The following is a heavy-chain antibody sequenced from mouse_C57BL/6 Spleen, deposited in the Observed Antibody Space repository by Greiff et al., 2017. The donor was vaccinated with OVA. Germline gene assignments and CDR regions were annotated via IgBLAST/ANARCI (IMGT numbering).Heavy chain of an antibody. V-gene: IGHV5-4*01. D-gene: IGHD1-1*01. CDR2: ISDGGSYT. CDR1: GFTFSSYA. Sequence: EVQVVESGGGLVKPGGSLKLSCAASGFTFSSYAMSWVRQTPEKRLEWVATISDGGSYTYYPDNVKGRFTISRDNAKNNLYLQMSHLKSEDTAMYYCARDRDGSSYAMDYWGQGTSVTVSS. J-gene: IGHJ4*01. CDR3: ARDRDGSSYAMDY.